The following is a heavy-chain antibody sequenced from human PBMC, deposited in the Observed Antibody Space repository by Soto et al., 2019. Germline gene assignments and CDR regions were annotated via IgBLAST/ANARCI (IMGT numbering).Heavy chain of an antibody. J-gene: IGHJ6*02. V-gene: IGHV1-18*04. D-gene: IGHD3-22*01. CDR1: GYTFTSYG. Sequence: ASVEVSCKXSGYTFTSYGISWVRQAPGQGLEWMGWISAYNGNTNYAQKLQGRVTMTTDTSTSTAYMELRSLRSDDTAVYYCASPLAGYDSSGYYLSGMDVWGQGTTVTVSS. CDR2: ISAYNGNT. CDR3: ASPLAGYDSSGYYLSGMDV.